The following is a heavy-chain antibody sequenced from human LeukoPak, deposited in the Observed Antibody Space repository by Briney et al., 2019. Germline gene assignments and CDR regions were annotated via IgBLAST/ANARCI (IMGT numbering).Heavy chain of an antibody. CDR3: ARDLLPDPY. D-gene: IGHD2-15*01. V-gene: IGHV3-7*01. CDR2: IKPDGTEQ. CDR1: GFTFSRYW. Sequence: GGSLRLSCVASGFTFSRYWMTWVRQTPEKGLEWVANIKPDGTEQYYVESVRGRFTISRDNAKNSLYLQMNSPRAEDTAVYYCARDLLPDPYWGQGTLVTVSS. J-gene: IGHJ4*02.